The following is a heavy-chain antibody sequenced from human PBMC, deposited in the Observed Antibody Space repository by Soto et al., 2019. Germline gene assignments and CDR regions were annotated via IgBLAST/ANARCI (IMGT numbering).Heavy chain of an antibody. CDR2: INPNTGYT. V-gene: IGHV1-8*01. J-gene: IGHJ4*02. D-gene: IGHD3-16*02. CDR3: VRGRVMITFGVVIVIDY. Sequence: ASVKVSCKASGYTFTSYDINWVRQATGQGLEWMGWINPNTGYTDYAQKFQDRVTMTGNTSITTAYMELSSLRSEDTAVYYCVRGRVMITFGVVIVIDYWGQGSPVNVS. CDR1: GYTFTSYD.